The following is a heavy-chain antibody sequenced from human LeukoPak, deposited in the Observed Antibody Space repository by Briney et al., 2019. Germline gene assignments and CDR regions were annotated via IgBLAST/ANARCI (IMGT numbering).Heavy chain of an antibody. CDR1: GGSISSSYYY. Sequence: TSETLSLTCTVSGGSISSSYYYWGWIRQPPGKGLEWIGSIYYSGSTYYNPSLKSRVTISVDTSKNQFSLKLSSVTAADTAVYYCARCSLFGVVRRRDYYYYGMDVWGQGTTVTVSS. J-gene: IGHJ6*02. CDR3: ARCSLFGVVRRRDYYYYGMDV. CDR2: IYYSGST. V-gene: IGHV4-39*01. D-gene: IGHD3-3*01.